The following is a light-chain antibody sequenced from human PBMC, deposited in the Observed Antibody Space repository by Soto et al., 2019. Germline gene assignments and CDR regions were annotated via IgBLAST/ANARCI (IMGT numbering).Light chain of an antibody. Sequence: DIQITQSPSTLSASVGDGVTITCRASETITTSLAWYQQQPGTAPKVLIYDASTLESGVPSRFSGSGSGTEFTLTISSXQPADFATYYCQQYGSYPRTFGQGTKVDTK. CDR1: ETITTS. J-gene: IGKJ1*01. CDR3: QQYGSYPRT. V-gene: IGKV1-5*01. CDR2: DAS.